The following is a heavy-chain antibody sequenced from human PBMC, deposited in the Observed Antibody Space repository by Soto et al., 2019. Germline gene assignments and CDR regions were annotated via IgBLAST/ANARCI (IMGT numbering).Heavy chain of an antibody. CDR3: ARSQGSSTSLEIYYYYYYGIDV. CDR1: GGTFSSYA. J-gene: IGHJ6*02. CDR2: IIPISGTA. Sequence: QVQLVQSGAEVKKPGSSVKVSCKASGGTFSSYAISWVRQAPGQGLEWMGGIIPISGTANYAQKFQGRVTITADESTSTAYMELSRLRSEDTAVYYCARSQGSSTSLEIYYYYYYGIDVWGQGTTVTVSS. D-gene: IGHD2-2*01. V-gene: IGHV1-69*01.